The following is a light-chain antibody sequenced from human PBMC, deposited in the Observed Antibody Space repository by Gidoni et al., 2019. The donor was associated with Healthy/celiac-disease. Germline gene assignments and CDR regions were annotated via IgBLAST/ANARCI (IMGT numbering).Light chain of an antibody. CDR3: QQRSNWPLT. J-gene: IGKJ3*01. CDR2: DAS. V-gene: IGKV3-11*01. CDR1: QSVSSY. Sequence: DIVLTQSQATLSLSPGERATLSCRASQSVSSYLAWYQQTPGQAPMLLIYDASNRATVIPARFSGSGSGTDFTLTISSLDPEDVAVYYCQQRSNWPLTFXPXTKVDIK.